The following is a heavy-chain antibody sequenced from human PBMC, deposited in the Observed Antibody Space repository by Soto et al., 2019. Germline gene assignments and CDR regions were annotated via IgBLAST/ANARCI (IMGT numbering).Heavy chain of an antibody. D-gene: IGHD3-10*01. Sequence: QVQLVQSGAEVKKPGASVKVSCKASGYTFTSYGISWVRQAPGQGLEWMGWINVYNGNTNYAQKLQGRVTMTTETSTRTAYLDLRSLRSDDTAVYFCARDTSRGEYDYWGQGTLVTVSS. CDR1: GYTFTSYG. CDR3: ARDTSRGEYDY. V-gene: IGHV1-18*01. J-gene: IGHJ4*02. CDR2: INVYNGNT.